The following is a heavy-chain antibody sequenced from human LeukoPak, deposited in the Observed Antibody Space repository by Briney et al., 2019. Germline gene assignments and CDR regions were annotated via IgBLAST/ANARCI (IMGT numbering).Heavy chain of an antibody. V-gene: IGHV1-69*05. CDR2: IIPIFGTA. CDR3: ARDYYDSSGYPRYYFDY. D-gene: IGHD3-22*01. Sequence: SVKVSCKAFGGTFSSYAISWVRQAPGQGLEWMGGIIPIFGTANYAQKFQGRVTITTDESTSTAYMELSSLRSEDTAVYYCARDYYDSSGYPRYYFDYWGQGTLVTVSS. J-gene: IGHJ4*02. CDR1: GGTFSSYA.